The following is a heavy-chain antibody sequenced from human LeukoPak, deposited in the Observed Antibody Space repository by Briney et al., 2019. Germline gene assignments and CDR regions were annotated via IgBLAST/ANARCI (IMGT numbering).Heavy chain of an antibody. CDR3: ARVRKSIFGVVNWFDP. CDR1: GGSISSYY. D-gene: IGHD3-3*01. J-gene: IGHJ5*02. Sequence: SETLSLTCTVSGGSISSYYWSWIRQPPGKGLEWIRYIYYSGSTNYNPSLKSRVTISVDTSKNQFSLKLSSVTAADTAVYYCARVRKSIFGVVNWFDPWGQGTLVTVSS. V-gene: IGHV4-59*01. CDR2: IYYSGST.